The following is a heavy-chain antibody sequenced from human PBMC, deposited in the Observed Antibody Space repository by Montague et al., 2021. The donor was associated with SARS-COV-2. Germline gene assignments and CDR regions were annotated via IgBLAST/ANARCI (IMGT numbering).Heavy chain of an antibody. CDR1: GGSISSGGYY. V-gene: IGHV4-39*01. J-gene: IGHJ4*02. CDR2: IYYSGST. Sequence: SETLSLTCTVSGGSISSGGYYWDWIRQPPGMGLEWIGTIYYSGSTXYNPSLKSRVTISVDTSRNQFSLKVSSVTAADTAVYYCATTGGPTTVASPFDYWGQGTPVTVSS. D-gene: IGHD5-12*01. CDR3: ATTGGPTTVASPFDY.